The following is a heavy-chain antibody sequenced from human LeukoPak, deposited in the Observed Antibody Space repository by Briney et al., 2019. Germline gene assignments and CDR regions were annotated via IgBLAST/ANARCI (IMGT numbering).Heavy chain of an antibody. CDR3: ARATNARGSSGYYYYYYYMDV. D-gene: IGHD3-22*01. Sequence: ASVKVSCKASGYTFTSYYMHWVRQAPGQGLEWMGIINPSGGSTSYAQKFQGRVTMTRDMSTSTVYMELSSLRSEDTAVYYCARATNARGSSGYYYYYYYMDVWGKGTTVTVSS. V-gene: IGHV1-46*01. CDR1: GYTFTSYY. J-gene: IGHJ6*03. CDR2: INPSGGST.